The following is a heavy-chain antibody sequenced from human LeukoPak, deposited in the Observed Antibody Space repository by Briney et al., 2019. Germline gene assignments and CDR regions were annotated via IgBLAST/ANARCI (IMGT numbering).Heavy chain of an antibody. J-gene: IGHJ4*02. CDR1: GFTSSSYS. V-gene: IGHV3-74*01. CDR2: INKDGSTS. Sequence: PGGSLRLSCAASGFTSSSYSMNWVRQVPGKGLVWVSQINKDGSTSGHADSVKGRFTISRDNVNNMLFLQMNGLRVEDTAMYYCVSAAGYWGQGIVVTVSS. D-gene: IGHD6-19*01. CDR3: VSAAGY.